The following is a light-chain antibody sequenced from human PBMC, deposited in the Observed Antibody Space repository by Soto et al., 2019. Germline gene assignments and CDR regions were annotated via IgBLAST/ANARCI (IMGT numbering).Light chain of an antibody. CDR2: DVN. CDR3: CSYAGGYTWV. Sequence: QSALTQPRSVSGSPGQSVTVSCTGTNSDVGGYDFVSWYQQHPGKAPKLMIYDVNKRPSGVPDRFSGSKSGNTASLTISGLQAEDEADFYCCSYAGGYTWVFGGGTKLTVL. V-gene: IGLV2-11*01. J-gene: IGLJ3*02. CDR1: NSDVGGYDF.